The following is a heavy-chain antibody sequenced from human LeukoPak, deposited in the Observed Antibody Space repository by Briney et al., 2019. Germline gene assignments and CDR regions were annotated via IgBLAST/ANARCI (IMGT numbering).Heavy chain of an antibody. CDR2: ISYDGSNK. J-gene: IGHJ4*02. CDR3: ARGMDGYNQGGDY. Sequence: PGGSLRLSCAASGFTFSSYAMHWVRQAPGKGLEWVAVISYDGSNKYYADSVKGRFTIPRDNSKNTLYLQMNSLRAEDTAVYYCARGMDGYNQGGDYWGQGTLVTVSS. D-gene: IGHD5-24*01. V-gene: IGHV3-30-3*01. CDR1: GFTFSSYA.